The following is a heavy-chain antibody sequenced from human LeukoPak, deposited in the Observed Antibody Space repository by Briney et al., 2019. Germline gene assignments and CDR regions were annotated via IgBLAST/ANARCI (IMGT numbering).Heavy chain of an antibody. CDR3: AKDYIDVDRYYGSGSYFY. J-gene: IGHJ4*02. CDR2: ISYDGSNK. V-gene: IGHV3-30*12. D-gene: IGHD3-10*01. CDR1: GFTFSSYG. Sequence: GGSLRLSCAASGFTFSSYGMHWVRQAPGKGLEWVAVISYDGSNKYYADSVKGRFTISRDNSKNTLYLQMNSLRAEDTAVYYCAKDYIDVDRYYGSGSYFYWGQGTLVTVSS.